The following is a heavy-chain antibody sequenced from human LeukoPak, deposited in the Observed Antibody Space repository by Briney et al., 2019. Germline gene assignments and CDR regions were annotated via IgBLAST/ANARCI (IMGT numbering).Heavy chain of an antibody. V-gene: IGHV1-24*01. D-gene: IGHD3-3*01. J-gene: IGHJ6*02. Sequence: ASVTVSCKVSGYTLTELSMHWVRQAPGKGLEWMGGFDPEDGETIYAQKFQGRVTMTEDTSTDTAYMELSSLRSEDTAVYYCATGREWLSPYGMDVWGQGTTVTVSS. CDR2: FDPEDGET. CDR1: GYTLTELS. CDR3: ATGREWLSPYGMDV.